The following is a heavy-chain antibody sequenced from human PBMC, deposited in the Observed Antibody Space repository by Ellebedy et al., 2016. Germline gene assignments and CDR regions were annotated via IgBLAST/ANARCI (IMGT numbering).Heavy chain of an antibody. V-gene: IGHV2-5*01. CDR1: GFSLDTDNVV. CDR3: AHKSVYREVDY. J-gene: IGHJ4*02. Sequence: SGPTLVKPTQTLTLTCTFSGFSLDTDNVVVGWIRQHPGGALEWLSFIYGNDDKRYRPSLRSRLTITKDTSKNQVVLTMPNMDPVDTDTYFCAHKSVYREVDYWGQGRLVIVSS. D-gene: IGHD1-14*01. CDR2: IYGNDDK.